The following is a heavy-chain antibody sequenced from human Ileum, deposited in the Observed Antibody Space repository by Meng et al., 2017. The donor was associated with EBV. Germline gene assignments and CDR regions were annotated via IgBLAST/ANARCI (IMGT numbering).Heavy chain of an antibody. Sequence: QVQLVQSGSELKKPGASVNVSCQASGYTFTSYAMNWVRQAPGQGPEWMGWINTNTGNPTYAQGFTGRFVFSLDTSVSTEYLQISSLKAADTAVYYCARLYCSGGSCYTIDYWGQGTLVTVSS. CDR1: GYTFTSYA. CDR3: ARLYCSGGSCYTIDY. D-gene: IGHD2-15*01. V-gene: IGHV7-4-1*02. J-gene: IGHJ4*02. CDR2: INTNTGNP.